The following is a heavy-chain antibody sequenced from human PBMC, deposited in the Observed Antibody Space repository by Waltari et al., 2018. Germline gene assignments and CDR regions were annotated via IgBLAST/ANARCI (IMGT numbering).Heavy chain of an antibody. Sequence: QVQLVQSGPEVTKPGASVTASCKASGYTFTGYYMHWVRQAPGQGLEWMGWINPNSGGTNYAQKFQGRVTMTRDTSISTAYMELSRLRSDDTAVYYCAREDDYGDHGYDYWGQGTLVTVSS. J-gene: IGHJ4*02. CDR1: GYTFTGYY. CDR3: AREDDYGDHGYDY. D-gene: IGHD4-17*01. V-gene: IGHV1-2*02. CDR2: INPNSGGT.